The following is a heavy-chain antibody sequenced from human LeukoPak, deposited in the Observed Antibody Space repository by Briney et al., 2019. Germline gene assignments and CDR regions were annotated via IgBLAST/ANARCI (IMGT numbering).Heavy chain of an antibody. CDR1: GGTFSSYA. J-gene: IGHJ6*02. CDR3: AHIGVGDYDYGMDV. CDR2: IIPIFGIA. V-gene: IGHV1-69*04. D-gene: IGHD2-2*01. Sequence: SVKVSCKASGGTFSSYAISWVRQAPGQGLEWMGRIIPIFGIANYAQKSQGRVTITADKSTSTAYMDLSSLRSEDTAVYYCAHIGVGDYDYGMDVWGQGTTVTVSS.